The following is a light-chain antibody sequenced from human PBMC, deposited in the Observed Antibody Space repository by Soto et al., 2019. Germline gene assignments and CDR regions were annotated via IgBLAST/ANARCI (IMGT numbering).Light chain of an antibody. CDR3: QQRYMWRT. Sequence: EIVLTQSPATLSLSPGESATLSFRASQSVNDFLAWYQQRPGQAPRLLIYDASKRATGIPARFSGSGFGTDYTLTIRRLQPEDFAAYYCQQRYMWRTFGQGTKVDIK. CDR2: DAS. J-gene: IGKJ1*01. V-gene: IGKV3-11*01. CDR1: QSVNDF.